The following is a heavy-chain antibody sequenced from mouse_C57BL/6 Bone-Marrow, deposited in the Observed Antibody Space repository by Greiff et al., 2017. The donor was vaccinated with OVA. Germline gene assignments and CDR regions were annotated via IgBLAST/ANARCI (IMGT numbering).Heavy chain of an antibody. CDR1: GFTFSDYG. CDR2: ISNLAYSI. V-gene: IGHV5-15*01. CDR3: ARLEGAAY. Sequence: EVKLMESGGGLVQPGGSLPLSCAASGFTFSDYGMAWVRQAPRKGPEWVAFISNLAYSIYYADTVTGRFTISRENAKNTLYLEMSSLRSEDTAMYYCARLEGAAYWGQGTLVTVSA. J-gene: IGHJ3*01.